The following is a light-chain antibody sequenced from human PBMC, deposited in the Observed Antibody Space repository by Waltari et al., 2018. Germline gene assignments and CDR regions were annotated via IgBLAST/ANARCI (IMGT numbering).Light chain of an antibody. CDR3: SSYIDSSTLEL. CDR1: SSDIGGYNY. Sequence: QPASVSGSPGQSITISCTGTSSDIGGYNYVSWYQQLPGKAPKLILYDVSNRPSGVSSRFSGSKSGNTASLTISGLQAEDEANYYCSSYIDSSTLELFGGGTSLTVL. J-gene: IGLJ2*01. CDR2: DVS. V-gene: IGLV2-14*03.